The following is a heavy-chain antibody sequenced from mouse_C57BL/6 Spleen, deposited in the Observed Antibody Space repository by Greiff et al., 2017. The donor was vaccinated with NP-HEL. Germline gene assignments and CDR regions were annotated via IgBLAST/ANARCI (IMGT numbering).Heavy chain of an antibody. V-gene: IGHV5-4*01. CDR3: ARDPLRDY. CDR2: ISDGGSYT. J-gene: IGHJ2*01. Sequence: VQLKESGGGLVKPGGSLKLSCAASGFTFSSYAMSWVRQTPEKRLEWVATISDGGSYTYYPDNVKGRFTISRDNAKNNLYLQMSHLKSEDTAMYYCARDPLRDYWGQGTTLTVSS. CDR1: GFTFSSYA.